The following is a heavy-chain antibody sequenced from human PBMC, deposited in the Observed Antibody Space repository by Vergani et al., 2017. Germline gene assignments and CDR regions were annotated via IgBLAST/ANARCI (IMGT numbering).Heavy chain of an antibody. CDR2: IYWNDDK. CDR3: AHSRRGQLELEGAFDI. Sequence: QITLKESGPTRVKPTQTLTLTCTFSGFSLSTTGVGVGWIRQPPGKALGWLALIYWNDDKRYSPSLKSRLTITKDTTKNQVVLTRTNMDPVDTATYDCAHSRRGQLELEGAFDIWGQGTMVTVSS. CDR1: GFSLSTTGVG. V-gene: IGHV2-5*01. D-gene: IGHD1-1*01. J-gene: IGHJ3*02.